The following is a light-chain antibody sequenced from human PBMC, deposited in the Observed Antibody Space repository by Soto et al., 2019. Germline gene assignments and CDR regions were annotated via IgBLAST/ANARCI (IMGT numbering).Light chain of an antibody. CDR3: QQSYGTPPT. CDR2: AAS. J-gene: IGKJ1*01. Sequence: DIQMTQSPSSLSASVVGRVTITCLASQSISSYLNWYQQKPGKAPKLLIYAASSLQSGVPSRFSGSGSGTDFTLTISSLQPEDFATYYCQQSYGTPPTFGQGTKVDIK. CDR1: QSISSY. V-gene: IGKV1-39*01.